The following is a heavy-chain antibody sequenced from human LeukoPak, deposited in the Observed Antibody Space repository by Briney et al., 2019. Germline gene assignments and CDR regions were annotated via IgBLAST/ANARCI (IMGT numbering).Heavy chain of an antibody. CDR1: GFTFSSYA. CDR2: ISSGGGDT. CDR3: AKAEGATLYYYGVAV. Sequence: GGSLSLSCAASGFTFSSYAMSWVRQAPGKGLEWVSTISSGGGDTYIADSVKGRFTISRDNSKYTLYLQMNRLRADDTAVYYCAKAEGATLYYYGVAVWGQGTTVTVSS. J-gene: IGHJ6*02. V-gene: IGHV3-23*01.